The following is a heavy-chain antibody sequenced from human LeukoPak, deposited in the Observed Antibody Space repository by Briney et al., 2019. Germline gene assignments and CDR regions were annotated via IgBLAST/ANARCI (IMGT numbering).Heavy chain of an antibody. J-gene: IGHJ4*02. V-gene: IGHV3-9*01. CDR3: AKGVNAGANSEIGY. Sequence: PGGSLRLSCAASGFTFDDYAMHWVRHAPGKGLEGVSGISWNSGSIGYADSVKGRFTISRDNAKNSLYLQMNSLRAEDTALYYCAKGVNAGANSEIGYWGQGTLVTVSS. CDR2: ISWNSGSI. D-gene: IGHD1-26*01. CDR1: GFTFDDYA.